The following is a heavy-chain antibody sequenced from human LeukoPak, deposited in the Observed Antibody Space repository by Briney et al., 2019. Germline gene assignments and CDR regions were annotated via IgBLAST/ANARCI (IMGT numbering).Heavy chain of an antibody. CDR3: ARDEDIVVVVAARFDY. D-gene: IGHD2-15*01. CDR1: GFTFSSYA. V-gene: IGHV3-30*04. Sequence: LGGSLRLSCAASGFTFSSYAMHWVRQAPGKGLEWVAVISYDGSNKYYADSVKGRFTISRDNSKNTLYLQMNSLRAVDTAVYYCARDEDIVVVVAARFDYWGQGTLVTVSS. CDR2: ISYDGSNK. J-gene: IGHJ4*02.